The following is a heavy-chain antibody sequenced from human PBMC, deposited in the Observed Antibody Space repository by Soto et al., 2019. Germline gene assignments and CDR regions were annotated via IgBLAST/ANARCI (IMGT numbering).Heavy chain of an antibody. D-gene: IGHD3-3*01. Sequence: ASVKVSCKASGYTFTSHGISWVRQAPGQGLEWMGWISEYNGDINYAQKFQGRVTMTTDTSTSTAYMELRSLRSDDTAVYYCARHPVLRFLEWFHDWGQGXLVTVYS. CDR1: GYTFTSHG. V-gene: IGHV1-18*01. CDR3: ARHPVLRFLEWFHD. CDR2: ISEYNGDI. J-gene: IGHJ5*02.